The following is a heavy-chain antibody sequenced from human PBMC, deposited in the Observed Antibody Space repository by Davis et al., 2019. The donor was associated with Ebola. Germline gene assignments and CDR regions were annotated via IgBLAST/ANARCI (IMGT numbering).Heavy chain of an antibody. CDR3: AKGSLYGSRSITAGVDV. CDR2: ISGGGGST. Sequence: PGGSLRLSCAASGFTLTSYSMTWVRQAPGKGLEWVSGISGGGGSTYYADSVKGRFTFSRDNSKNTLYLQMNSLRAEDPAIYYCAKGSLYGSRSITAGVDVWGQGTTVTVSS. V-gene: IGHV3-23*01. J-gene: IGHJ6*02. CDR1: GFTLTSYS. D-gene: IGHD4-17*01.